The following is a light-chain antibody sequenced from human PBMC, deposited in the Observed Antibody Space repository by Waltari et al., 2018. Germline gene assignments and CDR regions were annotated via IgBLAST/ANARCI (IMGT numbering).Light chain of an antibody. J-gene: IGKJ4*01. V-gene: IGKV4-1*01. CDR2: WAS. Sequence: DIVMTQSPDSLAVSLGERPTSNCTSSPSVLSSSNNKNSLAWYQQKPGQPPKLLIYWASTRESGVPDRFSGGGSGTDFTLTISSLQAEDVAVYYCQQYYGSPLTFGGGTKVEIK. CDR1: PSVLSSSNNKNS. CDR3: QQYYGSPLT.